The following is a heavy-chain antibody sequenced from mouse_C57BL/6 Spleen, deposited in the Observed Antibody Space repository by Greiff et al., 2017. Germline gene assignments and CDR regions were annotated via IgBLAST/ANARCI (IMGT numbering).Heavy chain of an antibody. Sequence: EVKVVESGGGLVQPGGSLSLSCAASGFTFTDYYMSWVRQPPGKALEWLGFIRNKANGYTTEYSASVKGRFTISRDNSQSILYLQMNALRAEDSATYYCARSDYDTCFAYWGQGTLVTVSA. J-gene: IGHJ3*01. D-gene: IGHD2-4*01. V-gene: IGHV7-3*01. CDR3: ARSDYDTCFAY. CDR2: IRNKANGYTT. CDR1: GFTFTDYY.